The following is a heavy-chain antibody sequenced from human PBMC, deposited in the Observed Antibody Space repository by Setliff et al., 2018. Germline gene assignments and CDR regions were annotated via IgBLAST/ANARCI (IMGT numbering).Heavy chain of an antibody. CDR2: ISAYNGNT. V-gene: IGHV1-18*01. CDR1: GGTFSSYA. CDR3: ARAELLWFGGFDP. Sequence: GASVKVSYKASGGTFSSYAISWVRQAPGQGLEWMGWISAYNGNTNYAQKLQGRVTMTTDTSTSTAYMELSSLRSEDTAVYYCARAELLWFGGFDPWGQGTLVTVSS. D-gene: IGHD3-10*01. J-gene: IGHJ5*02.